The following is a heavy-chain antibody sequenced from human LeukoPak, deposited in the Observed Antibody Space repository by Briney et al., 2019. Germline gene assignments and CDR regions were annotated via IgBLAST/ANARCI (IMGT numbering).Heavy chain of an antibody. Sequence: PWGSLRLSCPASGFTVSSDYMSWVRQAPGKGLEWVSVIYSGGSTYYADSVKGRFTISRDKSKNTVYLQMNSLGCEDTAMYYCARNWFDPWGQGTLVTVSS. CDR1: GFTVSSDY. CDR3: ARNWFDP. CDR2: IYSGGST. V-gene: IGHV3-53*05. J-gene: IGHJ5*02.